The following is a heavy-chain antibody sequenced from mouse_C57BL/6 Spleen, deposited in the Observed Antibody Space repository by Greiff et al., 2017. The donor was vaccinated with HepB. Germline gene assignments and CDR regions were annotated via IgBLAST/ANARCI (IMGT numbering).Heavy chain of an antibody. V-gene: IGHV1-18*01. J-gene: IGHJ3*01. CDR2: INPNNGGT. D-gene: IGHD2-1*01. Sequence: EVKLQESGPELVKPGASVKIPCKASGYTFTDYNMDWVKQSHGKSLEWIGDINPNNGGTIYNQKFKGKATLTEDKSSSTAYMELRSLTSEDTAVYYCARSEDYYGNSAWFAYWGQGTLVTVSA. CDR1: GYTFTDYN. CDR3: ARSEDYYGNSAWFAY.